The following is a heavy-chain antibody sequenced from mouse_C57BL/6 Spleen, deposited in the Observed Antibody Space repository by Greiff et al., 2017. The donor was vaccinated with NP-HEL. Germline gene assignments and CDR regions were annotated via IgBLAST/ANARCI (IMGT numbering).Heavy chain of an antibody. V-gene: IGHV1-69*01. Sequence: QVQLQQPGAELVMPGASVKLSCKASGYTFTSYWMHWVKQRPGQGLEWIGEIDPSDSYTNYNQKFKGKSTLTVDKSSSTAYMQLSSLTSEDSAVYYCAREGGGNRNAMDYWGQGTSVTVSS. J-gene: IGHJ4*01. CDR1: GYTFTSYW. CDR3: AREGGGNRNAMDY. CDR2: IDPSDSYT. D-gene: IGHD2-1*01.